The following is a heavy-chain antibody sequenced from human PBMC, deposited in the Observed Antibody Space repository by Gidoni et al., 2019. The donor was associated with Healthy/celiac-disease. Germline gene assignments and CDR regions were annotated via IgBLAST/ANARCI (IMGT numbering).Heavy chain of an antibody. CDR1: GFTVSSNY. D-gene: IGHD6-19*01. J-gene: IGHJ4*02. CDR3: ARSTGQWLVPRFDY. V-gene: IGHV3-66*01. CDR2: IYSGGST. Sequence: EVQLVESGGGLVQPGGSLRLSCAASGFTVSSNYMSWVRHAPGKGLEWVSVIYSGGSTYYADSVKGRFTISRDKSKNTLYLQRNSLRAEDTAVYYCARSTGQWLVPRFDYWGQGTLVTVSS.